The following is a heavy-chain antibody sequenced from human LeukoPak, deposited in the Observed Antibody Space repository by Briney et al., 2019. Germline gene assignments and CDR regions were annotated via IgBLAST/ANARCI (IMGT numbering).Heavy chain of an antibody. D-gene: IGHD6-13*01. CDR3: ARSWVPDGWFDP. J-gene: IGHJ5*02. CDR2: IYYSGST. CDR1: GGSISSSSYY. Sequence: PSETLSLTCTVSGGSISSSSYYWGWIRQPPGKGLEWIGSIYYSGSTYYNPSLKSRVTISVDTSKNQFSLKLSSVTAADTAVYYCARSWVPDGWFDPWGQGTLVTVSS. V-gene: IGHV4-39*01.